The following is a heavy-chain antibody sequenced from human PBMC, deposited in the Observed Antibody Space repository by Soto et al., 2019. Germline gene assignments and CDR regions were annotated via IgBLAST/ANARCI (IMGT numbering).Heavy chain of an antibody. D-gene: IGHD3-9*01. CDR2: IYYSGST. J-gene: IGHJ3*02. Sequence: SETLSLTCTVSGGSISSGGYYWSWIRQHPGKGLEWIGYIYYSGSTYYNPSLKSRVTISVDTSKNQFSLKLSSVTAADTAMYYCASHNYDILAGFYNAFAILGQGIMVTVSS. CDR3: ASHNYDILAGFYNAFAI. V-gene: IGHV4-31*03. CDR1: GGSISSGGYY.